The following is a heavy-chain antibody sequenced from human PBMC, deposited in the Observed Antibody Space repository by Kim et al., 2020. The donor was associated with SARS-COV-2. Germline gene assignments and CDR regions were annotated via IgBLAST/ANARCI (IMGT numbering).Heavy chain of an antibody. V-gene: IGHV3-48*02. J-gene: IGHJ3*02. CDR3: ARARGYYGSGSRIRAFDI. Sequence: KGRFTISRDNAKNSLYLQMNSLRDEETAVYYCARARGYYGSGSRIRAFDIWGQGTMVTVSS. D-gene: IGHD3-10*01.